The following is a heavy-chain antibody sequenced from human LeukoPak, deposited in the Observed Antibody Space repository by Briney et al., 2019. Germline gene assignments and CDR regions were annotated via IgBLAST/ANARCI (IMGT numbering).Heavy chain of an antibody. CDR1: GGSISSYY. Sequence: SETLSLTCTVSGGSISSYYWSWIRQPAGKGLEWIGRIYTSGSTNYNPSLKSRVTISVDTSKNQFSLKLSSVTAADTAVYYCARVFITGWYKGAFDIWGQGTMVTVSS. V-gene: IGHV4-4*07. D-gene: IGHD1-1*01. J-gene: IGHJ3*02. CDR3: ARVFITGWYKGAFDI. CDR2: IYTSGST.